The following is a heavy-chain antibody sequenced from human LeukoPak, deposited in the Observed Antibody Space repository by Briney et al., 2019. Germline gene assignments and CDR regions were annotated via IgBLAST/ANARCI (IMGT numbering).Heavy chain of an antibody. V-gene: IGHV1-18*01. J-gene: IGHJ3*02. Sequence: ASVKVSCKASGYTFNTYSINWVRQAPGQRLEWMGWINTDNGNTNFAQKFQGRVTVTTDTSTSTAFMELRSLTSDDTAVYYCAREQSRHSTLFGVAYQGAFDIWGQGTMVTVSS. CDR2: INTDNGNT. CDR1: GYTFNTYS. D-gene: IGHD3-3*01. CDR3: AREQSRHSTLFGVAYQGAFDI.